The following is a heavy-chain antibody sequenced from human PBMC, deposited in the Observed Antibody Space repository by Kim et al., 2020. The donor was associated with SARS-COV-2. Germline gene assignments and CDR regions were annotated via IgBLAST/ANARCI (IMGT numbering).Heavy chain of an antibody. Sequence: KSYADSVKGRFTISRDNSKNTLYMQMNSLRAEDTAVYYCARDQGKYYFDYWGQGTLVTVSS. V-gene: IGHV3-33*01. D-gene: IGHD6-13*01. CDR3: ARDQGKYYFDY. CDR2: K. J-gene: IGHJ4*02.